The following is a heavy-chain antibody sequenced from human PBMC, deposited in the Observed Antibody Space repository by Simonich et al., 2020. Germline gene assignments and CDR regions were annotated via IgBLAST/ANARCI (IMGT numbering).Heavy chain of an antibody. Sequence: QVQLVESGGGVVQPGRSLRLSCAASGFTFSSYGMHWVRQAPGKGLEGGAVIGYDGSNKYYADSVKGRFTISRDNSKNTLYLQMNSLRAEDTAVYYCARDRNSGSYFDYWGQGTLVTVSS. J-gene: IGHJ4*02. CDR1: GFTFSSYG. V-gene: IGHV3-33*01. CDR2: IGYDGSNK. D-gene: IGHD1-26*01. CDR3: ARDRNSGSYFDY.